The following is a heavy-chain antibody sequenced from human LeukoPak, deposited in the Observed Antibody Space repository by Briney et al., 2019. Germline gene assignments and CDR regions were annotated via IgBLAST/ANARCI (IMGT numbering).Heavy chain of an antibody. CDR2: ISSTSNYI. Sequence: GGSLRLSCAASGFIFSTYAISWVRQAPGKGLEWFSCISSTSNYIFYADSVRGRFTISRDNAKNSLYLQMDSLRAEDTAVYYCARGGIITSYAFEIWAKGQWSPSLQ. J-gene: IGHJ3*02. D-gene: IGHD1-26*01. CDR1: GFIFSTYA. V-gene: IGHV3-21*01. CDR3: ARGGIITSYAFEI.